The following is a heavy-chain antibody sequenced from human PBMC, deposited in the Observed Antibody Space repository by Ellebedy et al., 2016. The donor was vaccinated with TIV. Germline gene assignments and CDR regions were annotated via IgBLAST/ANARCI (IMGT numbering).Heavy chain of an antibody. CDR3: ARDRVSYDGMDV. Sequence: GESLKISCAASGLTFSSYAMSWVRQAPGKGLEWVSAISGGGGSTYYADSVKGRFTISRDNSKNTLYLQMNSLRAEDTAVYYCARDRVSYDGMDVWGQGTTVTVSS. D-gene: IGHD3-10*01. J-gene: IGHJ6*02. CDR2: ISGGGGST. CDR1: GLTFSSYA. V-gene: IGHV3-23*01.